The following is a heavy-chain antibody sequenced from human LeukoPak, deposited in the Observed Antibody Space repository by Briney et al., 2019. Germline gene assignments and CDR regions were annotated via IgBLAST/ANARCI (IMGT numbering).Heavy chain of an antibody. Sequence: GGSLRLSCAASGFTFSSYSMNWVRQAPGKGLEWVSSISSSSSYIYYADSVKGRFTISRDNAKNSLYLQMNSLRAEDTAVYYCAGDLEVRGVIIRNFDYWGQGTLVTVSS. J-gene: IGHJ4*02. CDR1: GFTFSSYS. D-gene: IGHD3-10*01. V-gene: IGHV3-21*01. CDR2: ISSSSSYI. CDR3: AGDLEVRGVIIRNFDY.